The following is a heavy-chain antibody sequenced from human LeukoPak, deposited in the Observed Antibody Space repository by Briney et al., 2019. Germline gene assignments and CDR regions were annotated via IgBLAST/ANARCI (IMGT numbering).Heavy chain of an antibody. V-gene: IGHV3-30*01. CDR3: ASGYRGRLSNYYDSSGKDYYMDV. CDR1: GFTFSSYA. J-gene: IGHJ6*03. D-gene: IGHD3-22*01. CDR2: ISYDGSNK. Sequence: GRSLRLSCAASGFTFSSYAMPWVRQAPGKGLEWVAVISYDGSNKYYADSVKGRFTISRDNSKNTLYLQMNSLRAEDTAVYYCASGYRGRLSNYYDSSGKDYYMDVWGKGTTVTVSS.